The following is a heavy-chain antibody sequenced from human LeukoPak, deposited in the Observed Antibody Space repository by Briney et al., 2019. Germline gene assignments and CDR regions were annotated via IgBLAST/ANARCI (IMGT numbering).Heavy chain of an antibody. V-gene: IGHV3-74*01. Sequence: HPGGSLRLSCAASGFTFSSYWMHWVRQAPGKGLVWVSRINSDGSSTSYADSVKGRFTISRDNAKNTLYLQMNSLRAEDTAVYYCASARAVYYDSSGYYVFDYWGQGTLVTVSS. D-gene: IGHD3-22*01. J-gene: IGHJ4*02. CDR3: ASARAVYYDSSGYYVFDY. CDR2: INSDGSST. CDR1: GFTFSSYW.